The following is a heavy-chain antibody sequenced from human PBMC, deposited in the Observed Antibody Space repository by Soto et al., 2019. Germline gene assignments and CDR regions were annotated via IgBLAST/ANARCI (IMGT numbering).Heavy chain of an antibody. D-gene: IGHD3-22*01. J-gene: IGHJ3*02. CDR2: IIPIFGTA. CDR1: GGTFSSYA. CDR3: ARNEYYYDRSGYEDAFDI. V-gene: IGHV1-69*01. Sequence: QVQLVQSGAEVKKPGSSVKVSCKASGGTFSSYAISWVRQAPGQGLEWMGGIIPIFGTANYAQKFQGRVTITADESTSTAYMELSSLRSEDTAVYYCARNEYYYDRSGYEDAFDIWGQGTMVTVSS.